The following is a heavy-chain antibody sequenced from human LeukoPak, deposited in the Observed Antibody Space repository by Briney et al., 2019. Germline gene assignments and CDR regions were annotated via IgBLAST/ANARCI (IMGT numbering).Heavy chain of an antibody. V-gene: IGHV3-30-3*01. CDR2: ISYDGSNK. CDR3: ARVGDMGDIVATMGSDY. J-gene: IGHJ4*02. Sequence: GGSLRLSCAASGFTFSSYAMHWVRQAPGKGLEWVAVISYDGSNKYYADSVKGRFTISRDNSKNTLYLQMNSLGAEDTAVYYCARVGDMGDIVATMGSDYWGQGTLVTVSS. D-gene: IGHD5-12*01. CDR1: GFTFSSYA.